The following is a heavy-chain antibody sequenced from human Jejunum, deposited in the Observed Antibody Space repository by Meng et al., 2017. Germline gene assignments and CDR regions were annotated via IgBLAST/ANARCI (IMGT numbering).Heavy chain of an antibody. D-gene: IGHD1-26*01. V-gene: IGHV3-20*04. CDR2: INGNGGSA. J-gene: IGHJ4*02. Sequence: GGCLRLSCVASGFTFDDNGMAWVRQAPGKGLEWVGGINGNGGSAGYGDSVKGRFTICRDNAKNSLYLQMNSLRADDTDLYYCARDFGSGGIFDYWGQGTLVTVSS. CDR1: GFTFDDNG. CDR3: ARDFGSGGIFDY.